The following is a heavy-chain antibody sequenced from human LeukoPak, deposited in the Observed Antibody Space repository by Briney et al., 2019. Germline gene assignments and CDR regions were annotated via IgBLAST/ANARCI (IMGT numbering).Heavy chain of an antibody. CDR1: GFTFSSYG. D-gene: IGHD4-17*01. CDR3: AKEDDYGDFFDYYYGMDV. CDR2: ISYDGSNK. J-gene: IGHJ6*02. V-gene: IGHV3-30*18. Sequence: GGSLRLSCAASGFTFSSYGMHWVRQAPGKGLEWVAVISYDGSNKYYADSVKGRFTISRDNSKNTLYLQMNSLRAEDTAVYYCAKEDDYGDFFDYYYGMDVWGQGTTVTVSS.